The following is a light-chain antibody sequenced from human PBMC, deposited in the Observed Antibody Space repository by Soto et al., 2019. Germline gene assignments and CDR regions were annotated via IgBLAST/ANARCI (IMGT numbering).Light chain of an antibody. J-gene: IGKJ1*01. Sequence: EIVMTQSPATLSVSPWEGTTLSCRASQSVGNNLAWYQQKPGQAPRLLIYGAYTRATGIPARFSGSGSGTDFTLTISSLQSEDFAVYYCQHYNYWPPKTFGQGTKVDIK. V-gene: IGKV3-15*01. CDR2: GAY. CDR3: QHYNYWPPKT. CDR1: QSVGNN.